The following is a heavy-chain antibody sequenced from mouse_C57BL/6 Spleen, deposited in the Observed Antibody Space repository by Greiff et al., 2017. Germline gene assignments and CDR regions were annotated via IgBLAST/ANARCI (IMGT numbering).Heavy chain of an antibody. CDR2: IYPRSGNT. J-gene: IGHJ4*01. CDR1: GYTFTSYG. CDR3: ARREDYGGAMDY. Sequence: VQVVESGAELARPGASVKLSCKASGYTFTSYGISWVKQRTGQGLEWIGEIYPRSGNTYYNEKFKGKATLTADKSSSTAYMELRSLTSEDSAVYFCARREDYGGAMDYWGQGTSVTVSS. V-gene: IGHV1-81*01. D-gene: IGHD2-4*01.